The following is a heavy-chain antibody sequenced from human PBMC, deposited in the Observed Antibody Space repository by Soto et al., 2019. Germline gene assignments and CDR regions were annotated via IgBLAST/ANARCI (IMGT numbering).Heavy chain of an antibody. Sequence: QVQLVQSGAEVKKPGSSVKVSCKASGGTFSSYTISWVRQAPGQGLEWMGRIIPILGIANYAQKFQGRVTITADKSTSTAYMELSSLRSEDTAVYYCARDGYSSGWYGGQVDYWGQGPLVTVSS. CDR1: GGTFSSYT. CDR2: IIPILGIA. CDR3: ARDGYSSGWYGGQVDY. J-gene: IGHJ4*02. D-gene: IGHD6-19*01. V-gene: IGHV1-69*08.